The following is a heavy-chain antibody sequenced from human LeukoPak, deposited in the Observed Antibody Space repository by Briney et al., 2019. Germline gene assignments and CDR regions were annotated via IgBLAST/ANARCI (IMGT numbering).Heavy chain of an antibody. CDR2: INPNSGDT. V-gene: IGHV1-2*02. CDR3: ARGPNWNFDVVFGYFDY. CDR1: GYTFTGYF. Sequence: GASVEVSCKASGYTFTGYFMHWVRQAPGQGLEWMGWINPNSGDTNYAQKFLGRVTMTRDTSISTAYMELSRLTSDDTAVYYCARGPNWNFDVVFGYFDYWGQGTLVTVSS. J-gene: IGHJ4*02. D-gene: IGHD1-1*01.